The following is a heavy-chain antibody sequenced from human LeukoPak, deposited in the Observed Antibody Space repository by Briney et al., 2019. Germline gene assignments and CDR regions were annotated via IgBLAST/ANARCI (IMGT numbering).Heavy chain of an antibody. D-gene: IGHD1-20*01. Sequence: SETLSLTCTVSGGSISSYYWSWIRQPPGKGLEWIGYIYYSGSTNYNPSLKSRVTISVDTSKNQFSLNLSSVTAADTAVYYGARGPITGTPGYFDYWGQGTLVTVSS. V-gene: IGHV4-59*01. CDR3: ARGPITGTPGYFDY. CDR2: IYYSGST. J-gene: IGHJ4*02. CDR1: GGSISSYY.